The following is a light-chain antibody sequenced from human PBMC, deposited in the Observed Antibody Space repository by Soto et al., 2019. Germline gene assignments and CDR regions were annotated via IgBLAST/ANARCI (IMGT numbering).Light chain of an antibody. V-gene: IGLV1-44*01. CDR1: SSNTGSNA. CDR3: AAWDDSLSAWV. CDR2: SND. J-gene: IGLJ3*02. Sequence: QPVLTQPPSASGTPGQRVTISCSGSSSNTGSNAVNWYHQLPGTAPKLLIHSNDQRPSGVPDRFSGSKSGTSASLAISGLQSEDEADYYCAAWDDSLSAWVFGGGTKVTVL.